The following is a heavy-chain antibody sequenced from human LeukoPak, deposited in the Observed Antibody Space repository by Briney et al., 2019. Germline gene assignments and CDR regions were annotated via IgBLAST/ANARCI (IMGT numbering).Heavy chain of an antibody. D-gene: IGHD1-26*01. Sequence: PSETLSLTCTVSGGSISNYYWSWIRQPPGKGLEWIGYIYYSGSTNYNPSLKSRVTISVDTSKNQFSLKLSSVTAADTAVYYCARVSVEGDFDYWGQGTLVTVSS. CDR1: GGSISNYY. CDR3: ARVSVEGDFDY. CDR2: IYYSGST. J-gene: IGHJ4*02. V-gene: IGHV4-59*12.